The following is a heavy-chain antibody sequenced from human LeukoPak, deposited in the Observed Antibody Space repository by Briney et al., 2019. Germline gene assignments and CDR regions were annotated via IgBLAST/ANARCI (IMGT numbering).Heavy chain of an antibody. CDR2: IYTNSGGT. CDR3: ARPAGGDNYFDY. J-gene: IGHJ4*02. CDR1: GYTFTGYY. Sequence: GASVKVSFKASGYTFTGYYMHWVRQAPGPGLEWMGWIYTNSGGTNYAQKFQGRVTMTSDTSISTAYMELSRLRSDDTAVYYCARPAGGDNYFDYWGEGALLTVSS. D-gene: IGHD2-2*01. V-gene: IGHV1-2*02.